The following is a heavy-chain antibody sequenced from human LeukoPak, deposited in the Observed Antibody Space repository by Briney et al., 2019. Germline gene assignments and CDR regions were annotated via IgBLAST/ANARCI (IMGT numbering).Heavy chain of an antibody. CDR2: INHSGST. J-gene: IGHJ4*02. CDR3: ARAHMYYDYIWGSYRRYYFDY. CDR1: XX. Sequence: XXXSXXRXXPGKGLEWIGEINHSGSTNYNPSLKSRVTISVDTSKNQFSLKLSSVTAADTAVYYCARAHMYYDYIWGSYRRYYFDYWGQGTLVTVSS. V-gene: IGHV4-34*01. D-gene: IGHD3-16*02.